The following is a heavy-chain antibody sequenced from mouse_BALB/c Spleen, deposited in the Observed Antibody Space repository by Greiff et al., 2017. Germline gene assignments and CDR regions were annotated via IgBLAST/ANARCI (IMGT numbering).Heavy chain of an antibody. CDR1: GYTFTDYA. V-gene: IGHV1S137*01. CDR2: ISTYYGDA. CDR3: ARSPITTVKLCYAMDY. J-gene: IGHJ4*01. D-gene: IGHD1-1*01. Sequence: VQLQQSGAELVRPGVSVKISCKGSGYTFTDYAMHWVKQRHAKSLEWIGVISTYYGDASYNQKFKGKATMTVDKSSSTANMELARLTSEDSAIYYCARSPITTVKLCYAMDYWGQGTSVTVSS.